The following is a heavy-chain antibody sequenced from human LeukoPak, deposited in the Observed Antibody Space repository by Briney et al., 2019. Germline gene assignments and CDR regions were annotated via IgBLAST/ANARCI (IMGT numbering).Heavy chain of an antibody. CDR1: GYTFTSYY. Sequence: ASVNVSCKASGYTFTSYYMHWVRQAPGQGLEWMGIINPSGGSTSYAQKFQGRVTMTRDTSTSTVYMELSSLRSEDTAVYYCARDGYEDGSTRAYYYYGMDVWGQGTTVTVSS. D-gene: IGHD2-2*01. J-gene: IGHJ6*02. V-gene: IGHV1-46*01. CDR3: ARDGYEDGSTRAYYYYGMDV. CDR2: INPSGGST.